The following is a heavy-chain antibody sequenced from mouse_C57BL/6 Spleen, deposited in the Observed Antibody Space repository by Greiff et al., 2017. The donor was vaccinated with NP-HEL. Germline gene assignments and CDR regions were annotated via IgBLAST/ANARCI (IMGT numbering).Heavy chain of an antibody. V-gene: IGHV1-26*01. CDR3: ARGNYGYYYAMDY. Sequence: EVQLQQSGPELVKPGASVKISCKASGYTFTDYYMNWVKQSHGKSLEWIGDINPNNGGTSYNQKFKGKATLTVDKSSSTAYMELRSLTSEDSAVYYCARGNYGYYYAMDYWGQGTSVTVSS. CDR2: INPNNGGT. D-gene: IGHD2-1*01. J-gene: IGHJ4*01. CDR1: GYTFTDYY.